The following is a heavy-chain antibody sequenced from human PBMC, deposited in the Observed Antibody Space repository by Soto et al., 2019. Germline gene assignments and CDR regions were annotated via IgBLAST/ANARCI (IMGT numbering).Heavy chain of an antibody. V-gene: IGHV4-4*02. D-gene: IGHD3-16*02. J-gene: IGHJ4*02. CDR2: IYHCGST. Sequence: QVQLQESGPGLVKPSGTLSLTCAVSSGSISSSNWWRWVRQPPRKELVGIGEIYHCGSTNYNPSHHSSITIPVDKSKNLFSLKMSSVTAAATTVYYCARTGESYRRYYYFDYWGKGTLVTVSS. CDR1: SGSISSSNW. CDR3: ARTGESYRRYYYFDY.